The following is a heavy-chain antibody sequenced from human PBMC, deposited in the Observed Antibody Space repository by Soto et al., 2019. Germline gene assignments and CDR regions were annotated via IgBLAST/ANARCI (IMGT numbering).Heavy chain of an antibody. Sequence: GSLRLSCAASGFTFSDHYMDWVRQAPGKGLEWVGRTRNKANSYTTEYAASVKGRFTISRDDSKNSLYLQMNSLKTEDTAVYYCARDGSVAGTNAFDIWGQGTMVTVSS. J-gene: IGHJ3*02. D-gene: IGHD6-19*01. CDR2: TRNKANSYTT. V-gene: IGHV3-72*01. CDR3: ARDGSVAGTNAFDI. CDR1: GFTFSDHY.